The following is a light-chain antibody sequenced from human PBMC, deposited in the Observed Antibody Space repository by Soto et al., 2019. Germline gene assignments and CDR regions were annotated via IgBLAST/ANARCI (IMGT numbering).Light chain of an antibody. CDR3: HSYTSSSTYV. Sequence: QSVLTQPASVSGSPGQSITISCTGTNSDVGGYKYVSWYQQQPGKAPKVMIYEVSNRPSGVSNRSSGSKSGNTASLTISGLQAEDEADYYCHSYTSSSTYVFGTGTKLTVL. CDR1: NSDVGGYKY. V-gene: IGLV2-14*01. J-gene: IGLJ1*01. CDR2: EVS.